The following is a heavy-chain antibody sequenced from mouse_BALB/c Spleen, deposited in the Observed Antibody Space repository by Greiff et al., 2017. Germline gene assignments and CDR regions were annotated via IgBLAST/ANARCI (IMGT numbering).Heavy chain of an antibody. CDR3: ARGDGNYGYWYFDV. Sequence: EVKLMESGGGLVKPGGSLKLSCAASGFTFSSYAMSWVRQTPEKRLEWVASISSGGSTYYPDSVKGRFTISRDNARNILYLQMSSLRSEDTAMYYCARGDGNYGYWYFDVWGAGTTVTVSS. D-gene: IGHD2-1*01. V-gene: IGHV5-6-5*01. J-gene: IGHJ1*01. CDR1: GFTFSSYA. CDR2: ISSGGST.